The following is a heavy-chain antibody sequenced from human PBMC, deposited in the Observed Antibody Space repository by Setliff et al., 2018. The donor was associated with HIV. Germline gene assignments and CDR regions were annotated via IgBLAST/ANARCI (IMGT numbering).Heavy chain of an antibody. J-gene: IGHJ3*02. D-gene: IGHD2-15*01. CDR3: ARFPLLHKNAFDI. V-gene: IGHV4-59*01. Sequence: PSETLSFTCTVSGGSISSNYWSWMRQPPGKGLEWIGHIYYSGSTNYNPSLKSRVTISVDTSRNQFSLNLSSVTAADTAVYYCARFPLLHKNAFDIWGQGTMVTV. CDR2: IYYSGST. CDR1: GGSISSNY.